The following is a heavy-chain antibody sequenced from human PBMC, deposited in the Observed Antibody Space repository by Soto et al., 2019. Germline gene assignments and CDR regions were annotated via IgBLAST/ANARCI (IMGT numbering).Heavy chain of an antibody. Sequence: EAQLVESGGDLVQPGTSLRLSCAASGFTFDDYAMSWVRQVPGKGLEWVSGINWNSGTKGYADSVKGRFTISRDNAKNSLYLQMSRLRADDTALYYCTKDRVARIRGWFDTWGQGVQVTVAA. J-gene: IGHJ5*02. CDR3: TKDRVARIRGWFDT. D-gene: IGHD3-3*01. CDR2: INWNSGTK. V-gene: IGHV3-9*01. CDR1: GFTFDDYA.